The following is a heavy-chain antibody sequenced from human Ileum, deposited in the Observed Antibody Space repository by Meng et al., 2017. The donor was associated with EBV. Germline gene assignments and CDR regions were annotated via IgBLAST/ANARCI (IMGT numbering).Heavy chain of an antibody. V-gene: IGHV1-69*06. CDR3: ARGGDSSGWYWYFDY. CDR2: IIPPFDTA. D-gene: IGHD6-19*01. CDR1: EGTFSRYS. Sequence: GGLGQSGDEVKKPGSSVKVSCKASEGTFSRYSISWVRQAPGQGLEWMGGIIPPFDTANYAQKFQGRVTITADKSTGTAYMELSSLRSEDTAIYYCARGGDSSGWYWYFDYWGQGTLVTVSS. J-gene: IGHJ4*02.